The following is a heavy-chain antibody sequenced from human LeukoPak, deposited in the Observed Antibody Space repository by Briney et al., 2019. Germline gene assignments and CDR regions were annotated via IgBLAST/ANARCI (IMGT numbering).Heavy chain of an antibody. CDR2: INPNSGGT. CDR3: ARDYFTANDY. D-gene: IGHD2-21*02. J-gene: IGHJ4*02. CDR1: GYTFTGYY. Sequence: GASVKVSCKAAGYTFTGYYIRWVRQAPGQGLEWMGWINPNSGGTNYAQKFQGRVTMTRDTSISTAYMELSRLRSDDTAVYYCARDYFTANDYWGQGTLVTVSS. V-gene: IGHV1-2*02.